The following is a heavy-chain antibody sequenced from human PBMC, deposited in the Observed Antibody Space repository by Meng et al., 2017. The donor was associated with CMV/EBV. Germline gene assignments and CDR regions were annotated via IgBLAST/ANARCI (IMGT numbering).Heavy chain of an antibody. Sequence: LSLTCAASGFTFSSYWMHWVRPAPGKGLVWVSRINSDGSSTSYADSVKGRFTISRDNAKNTLYLQMNSLRAEDTAVYYCARVRGYCSSTSCYTRYYYYYGMDVWGQGTTVTVSS. CDR3: ARVRGYCSSTSCYTRYYYYYGMDV. J-gene: IGHJ6*02. V-gene: IGHV3-74*01. D-gene: IGHD2-2*02. CDR1: GFTFSSYW. CDR2: INSDGSST.